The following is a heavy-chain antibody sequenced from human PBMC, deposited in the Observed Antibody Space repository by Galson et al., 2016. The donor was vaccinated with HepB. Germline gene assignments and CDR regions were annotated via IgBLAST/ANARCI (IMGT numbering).Heavy chain of an antibody. CDR2: TYYRSKWYY. V-gene: IGHV6-1*01. CDR3: ATGVKGAPVGAAGTLFYFDF. J-gene: IGHJ4*02. Sequence: CAISGDSVSSNSATWDWIRQSPSRGLEWLGRTYYRSKWYYDYAVSLKGRMSITPDTSTNQFSLQLESMTPEDSAVYYCATGVKGAPVGAAGTLFYFDFWALGTLVTVSS. CDR1: GDSVSSNSAT. D-gene: IGHD6-13*01.